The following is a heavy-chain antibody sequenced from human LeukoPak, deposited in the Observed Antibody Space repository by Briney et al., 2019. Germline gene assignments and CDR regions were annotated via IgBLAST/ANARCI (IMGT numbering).Heavy chain of an antibody. Sequence: PSETLSLTCAVYGGSFSGYYWSWIRQPPKKGLEWIGEINHSGSTNYNPSLKSRVTISVDTSKNQFSLKVRSVTAADTAAYYCARGHVGSYAYYYYYGMDLWGQGTTVTVSS. J-gene: IGHJ6*02. D-gene: IGHD2-8*01. CDR1: GGSFSGYY. V-gene: IGHV4-34*01. CDR3: ARGHVGSYAYYYYYGMDL. CDR2: INHSGST.